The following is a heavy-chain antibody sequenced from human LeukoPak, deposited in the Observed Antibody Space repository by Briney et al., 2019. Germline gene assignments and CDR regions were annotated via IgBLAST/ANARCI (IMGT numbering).Heavy chain of an antibody. D-gene: IGHD3-22*01. CDR1: GGSFSGYY. CDR2: INHSGST. V-gene: IGHV4-34*01. CDR3: AGVRLPLSFYESSGTRFAP. Sequence: SETLCLTCAVYGGSFSGYYWSWIRQPPGKGLEWIGEINHSGSTNYNPSLKSRVTISVGTSKNKFSLKLSSVTAADTAVYYYAGVRLPLSFYESSGTRFAPWGEGTVAT. J-gene: IGHJ5*02.